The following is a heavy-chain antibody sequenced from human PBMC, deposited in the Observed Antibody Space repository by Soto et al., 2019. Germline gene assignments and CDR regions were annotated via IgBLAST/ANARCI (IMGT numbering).Heavy chain of an antibody. J-gene: IGHJ6*02. CDR1: GYTFTGYY. CDR3: ASDCRSTSCYQSPYYYGMDF. D-gene: IGHD2-2*01. V-gene: IGHV1-2*02. Sequence: QVQLVQSGAEVKKPGASVKVSCKASGYTFTGYYMHWVLQAPGQGLKWMGWINPNSGGTNYAQKFHGRFTMTRDSSISTACMELSRLRSDEMAVYCCASDCRSTSCYQSPYYYGMDFWGQGTTVTVSS. CDR2: INPNSGGT.